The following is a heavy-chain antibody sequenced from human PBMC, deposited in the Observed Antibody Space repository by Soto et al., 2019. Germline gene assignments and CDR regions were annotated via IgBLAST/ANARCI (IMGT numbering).Heavy chain of an antibody. Sequence: ASVKVSCKASGYTFTGYYMHWVRQAPGQGLEWMGWINPNSGGTNYAQKFQGWVTMTRDTSISTAYMELSRLRSDDTAVYYCARDGRVDYTYYYDSSGYDPTNISFDIWGQGTMVTVSS. CDR2: INPNSGGT. CDR1: GYTFTGYY. J-gene: IGHJ3*02. D-gene: IGHD3-22*01. V-gene: IGHV1-2*04. CDR3: ARDGRVDYTYYYDSSGYDPTNISFDI.